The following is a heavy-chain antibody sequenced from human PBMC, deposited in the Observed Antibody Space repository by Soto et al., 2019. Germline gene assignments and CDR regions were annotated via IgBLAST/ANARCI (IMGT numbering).Heavy chain of an antibody. V-gene: IGHV4-34*01. Sequence: SETLSLTCAVYGGSFSGYYWSWIRQPPGKGLEWIGEINHSGSTNYNPSLKSRVTISVDTSKNQFSLKLSSVTAADTAVYYCARGAERFLDPSILDWGQGTLVTVSS. J-gene: IGHJ4*02. CDR2: INHSGST. D-gene: IGHD3-3*01. CDR3: ARGAERFLDPSILD. CDR1: GGSFSGYY.